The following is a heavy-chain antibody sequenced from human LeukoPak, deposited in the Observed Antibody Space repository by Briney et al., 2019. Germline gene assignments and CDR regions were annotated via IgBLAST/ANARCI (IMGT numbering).Heavy chain of an antibody. CDR2: IKQDGSEK. CDR1: GFTFSSYN. V-gene: IGHV3-7*01. Sequence: GGSLRLSCAASGFTFSSYNMNWVRQAPGKGLEWVANIKQDGSEKYYVDSLKGRFTISRDNAKNSLYLQMNSLRAEDTAVYYCARDSLYYGDYRRYFDYWGQGTLVTVSS. CDR3: ARDSLYYGDYRRYFDY. J-gene: IGHJ4*02. D-gene: IGHD4-17*01.